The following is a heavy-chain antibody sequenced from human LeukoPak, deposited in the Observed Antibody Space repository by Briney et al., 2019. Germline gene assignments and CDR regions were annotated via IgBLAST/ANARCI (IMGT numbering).Heavy chain of an antibody. D-gene: IGHD6-13*01. CDR2: TYYRSKWYN. V-gene: IGHV6-1*01. Sequence: SQTLSLTCAISGDSVSSNSAAWNWIRQSPSRGLEWLGRTYYRSKWYNDYAVSVNSRITINPDTSKNQFSLQLNSVTPEDTAVYYCARIGSWGFYYYYYGMDVWGKGTTVTVSS. CDR3: ARIGSWGFYYYYYGMDV. CDR1: GDSVSSNSAA. J-gene: IGHJ6*04.